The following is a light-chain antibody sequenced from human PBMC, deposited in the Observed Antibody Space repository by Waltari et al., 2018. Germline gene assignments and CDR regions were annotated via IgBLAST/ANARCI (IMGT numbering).Light chain of an antibody. V-gene: IGLV3-19*01. CDR1: SLRTSY. Sequence: SSGLTQDPAVPVALRQTIRITCRGDSLRTSYSSRDQVKAGQAPVLLMFGKEKRPSGVPDRISGESSETTSSLIITGAQAEDEADYYCSSRNGRASQVVFAGGTKVTVL. J-gene: IGLJ2*01. CDR2: GKE. CDR3: SSRNGRASQVV.